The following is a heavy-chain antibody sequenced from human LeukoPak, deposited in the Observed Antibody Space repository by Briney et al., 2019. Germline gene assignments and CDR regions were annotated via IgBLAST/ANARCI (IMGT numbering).Heavy chain of an antibody. V-gene: IGHV3-30*02. D-gene: IGHD3-16*01. CDR2: IQHDGSDI. CDR3: AKDLDDYVWGSAFDY. J-gene: IGHJ4*02. Sequence: PGGSLRLSCAASGINFRTSGMHWVRQAPGKGLEWVTFIQHDGSDIYYADSVKGRFTISRDNSKNTLYLQMNSLRAEDTAVYYCAKDLDDYVWGSAFDYWGQGTLVTVSS. CDR1: GINFRTSG.